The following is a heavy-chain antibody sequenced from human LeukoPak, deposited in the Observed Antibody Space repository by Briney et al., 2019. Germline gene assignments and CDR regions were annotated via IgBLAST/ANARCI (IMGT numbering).Heavy chain of an antibody. D-gene: IGHD1-26*01. CDR3: ASSKELLRSNRFDP. CDR1: GFTFSSYS. Sequence: NPGGSLRLSCAASGFTFSSYSMNWVRQAPGKGLKWVSSISSSSSYIYYADSVKGRFTISRDNAKNSLYLQMNSLRAEDTAVYYCASSKELLRSNRFDPWGQGTLVTVSS. V-gene: IGHV3-21*01. J-gene: IGHJ5*02. CDR2: ISSSSSYI.